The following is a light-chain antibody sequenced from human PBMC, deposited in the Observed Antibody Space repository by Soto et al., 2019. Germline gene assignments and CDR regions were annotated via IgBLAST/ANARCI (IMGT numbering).Light chain of an antibody. J-gene: IGKJ1*01. V-gene: IGKV3-20*01. CDR3: QQYGISPTT. CDR1: QSVTSNY. CDR2: GAS. Sequence: DIVLTQSPGTLSLSPGERATLSCRASQSVTSNYVAWYQQKPGQAPRLLIFGASIRATAIPDRFSGSGSGTDFTLTISRLEPEDFAVYHCQQYGISPTTFGQGTKVDIK.